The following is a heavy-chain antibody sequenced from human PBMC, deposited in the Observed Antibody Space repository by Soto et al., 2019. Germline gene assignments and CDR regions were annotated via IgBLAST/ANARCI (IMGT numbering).Heavy chain of an antibody. D-gene: IGHD3-3*01. Sequence: PSETLSLTCTVSGGSISSSSYYWGWIRQPPGKGLEWIGSIYYSGSTYYNPSLKSRVTISVDTSKNQFSLKLSSVTAADTAVYYCARSYDFWSGYYIALDREYYYMDVWGKGTTVTVSS. V-gene: IGHV4-39*01. CDR1: GGSISSSSYY. CDR3: ARSYDFWSGYYIALDREYYYMDV. CDR2: IYYSGST. J-gene: IGHJ6*03.